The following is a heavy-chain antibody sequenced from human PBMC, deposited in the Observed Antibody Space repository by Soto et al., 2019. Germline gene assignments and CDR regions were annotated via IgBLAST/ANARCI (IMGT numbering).Heavy chain of an antibody. V-gene: IGHV4-34*01. D-gene: IGHD6-6*01. CDR2: IYHSGST. Sequence: PSETLSLTCAVYGGSFSGYYWSWIRQPPGKGLEWIGYIYHSGSTNYNPSLKSRFTISRDNARNMVYLQMNSLRAGDSAVYYCSRDRPGPQLYFDYWGQGIMVTVSA. CDR3: SRDRPGPQLYFDY. CDR1: GGSFSGYY. J-gene: IGHJ4*02.